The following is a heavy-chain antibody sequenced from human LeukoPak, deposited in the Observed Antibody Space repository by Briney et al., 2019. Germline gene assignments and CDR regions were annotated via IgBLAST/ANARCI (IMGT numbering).Heavy chain of an antibody. CDR3: APPVIAAAGHSPH. D-gene: IGHD6-13*01. J-gene: IGHJ4*02. Sequence: GGSLRLSCAASGFTFSSYWMSWVRQAPGKGLEWVANIKQDGSEKYYVDSVKGRFTISRDKAKNSLYLQMNRLRAEDTPVYYCAPPVIAAAGHSPHWGQGTLLTVSS. CDR1: GFTFSSYW. CDR2: IKQDGSEK. V-gene: IGHV3-7*01.